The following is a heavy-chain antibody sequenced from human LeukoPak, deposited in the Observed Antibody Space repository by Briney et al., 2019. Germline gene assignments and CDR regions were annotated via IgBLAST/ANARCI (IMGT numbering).Heavy chain of an antibody. D-gene: IGHD2-2*02. Sequence: SETLSLTCTVSGGSISSYFWSWIRQPPGKGLEWIGYVSYSGSSTYTNYNPSLKSRVTISVDTSKNQFSLKLSSVTAADTAVYYCARGDYQLLYSPNNWFDPWGQGTLVTVSS. CDR3: ARGDYQLLYSPNNWFDP. CDR1: GGSISSYF. CDR2: VSYSGSSTYT. J-gene: IGHJ5*02. V-gene: IGHV4-59*12.